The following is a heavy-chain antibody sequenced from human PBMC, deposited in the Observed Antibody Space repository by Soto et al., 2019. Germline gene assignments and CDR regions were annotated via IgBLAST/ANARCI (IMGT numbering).Heavy chain of an antibody. D-gene: IGHD3-3*01. CDR3: ARGRDDFWSGLAVTYYFDY. CDR2: ISSSSSTI. CDR1: GFTFSSYS. Sequence: PGGSLRLSCAASGFTFSSYSMNWVRQAPGKGLEWVSYISSSSSTIYYADSVKGRFTISRDNAKNSLYLQMNSLRAEDTAVYYCARGRDDFWSGLAVTYYFDYWGQGTLVTVSS. J-gene: IGHJ4*02. V-gene: IGHV3-48*01.